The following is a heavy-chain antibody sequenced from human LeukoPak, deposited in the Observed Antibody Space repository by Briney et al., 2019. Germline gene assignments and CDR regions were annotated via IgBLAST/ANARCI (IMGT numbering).Heavy chain of an antibody. V-gene: IGHV3-23*01. J-gene: IGHJ4*02. CDR2: ISGSGDST. CDR3: ARKTWGIDY. Sequence: GGSLRLSCAASGFTFSSYDMSWVRPAPGKGLEWVSSISGSGDSTYYADSVKGRFTISRDNYKNTLYLQMNSLRAEDTAVYYCARKTWGIDYWGQGTLVTVSS. CDR1: GFTFSSYD. D-gene: IGHD7-27*01.